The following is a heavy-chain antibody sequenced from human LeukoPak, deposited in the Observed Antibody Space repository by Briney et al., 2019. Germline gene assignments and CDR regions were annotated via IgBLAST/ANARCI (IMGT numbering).Heavy chain of an antibody. CDR1: GFTFSSYG. CDR2: ISRSGSTK. Sequence: PGGSLRLSCAASGFTFSSYGMHWVRQAPGKGLEWVSSISRSGSTKYYADSVKGRFTISRDNAKNSLFLQMNSLRAEDTAVYYCARGYSSGLTGRSGVDYWGQGTLVTVSS. CDR3: ARGYSSGLTGRSGVDY. D-gene: IGHD6-19*01. J-gene: IGHJ4*02. V-gene: IGHV3-48*04.